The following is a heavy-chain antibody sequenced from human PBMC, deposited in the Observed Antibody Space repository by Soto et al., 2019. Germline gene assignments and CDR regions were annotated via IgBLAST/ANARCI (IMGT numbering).Heavy chain of an antibody. V-gene: IGHV1-18*04. CDR1: GYTFTSYG. Sequence: ASVKVSCKASGYTFTSYGISWVRQAPGQGLEWMGWISAYNGNTNYAQKLQGRVTMTTDTSTSTAYMELRSLRSDDTAVYYCARDVYDYSNYHCFDPWGQGTLVTVSS. CDR2: ISAYNGNT. CDR3: ARDVYDYSNYHCFDP. J-gene: IGHJ5*02. D-gene: IGHD4-4*01.